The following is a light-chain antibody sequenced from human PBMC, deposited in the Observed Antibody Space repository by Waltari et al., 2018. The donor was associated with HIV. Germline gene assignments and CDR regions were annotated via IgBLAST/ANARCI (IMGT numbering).Light chain of an antibody. CDR3: QHRLNYPIT. V-gene: IGKV1-9*01. J-gene: IGKJ5*01. CDR2: PAY. CDR1: QAIDDY. Sequence: DVQLTQSPSLVSASVGDRVTSTCRARQAIDDYLAWHQQKPGKAPRLLIHPAYSLYAGVPSGFIGGGGGTEFTLTITRLEPEDCATYFCQHRLNYPITFGQGTRLDI.